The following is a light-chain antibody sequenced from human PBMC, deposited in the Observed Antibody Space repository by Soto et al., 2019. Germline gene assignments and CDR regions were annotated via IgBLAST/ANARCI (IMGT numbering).Light chain of an antibody. CDR2: EAS. CDR1: QSISRW. V-gene: IGKV1-5*03. J-gene: IGKJ1*01. Sequence: DIQMTQSPSTVSASVGDRVTITCRASQSISRWLAWYRQKPGKGPKLLIYEASTLESGVPSRFSGSGSGTEFTLTISSLQPDDFATYHCQQYATFSRTFGQGTKVEIK. CDR3: QQYATFSRT.